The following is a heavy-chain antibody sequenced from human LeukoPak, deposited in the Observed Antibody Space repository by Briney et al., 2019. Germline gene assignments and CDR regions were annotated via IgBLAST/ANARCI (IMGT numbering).Heavy chain of an antibody. CDR1: GGSISSSSYY. V-gene: IGHV4-39*01. D-gene: IGHD5-24*01. J-gene: IGHJ3*02. Sequence: PSETLSLTCTVSGGSISSSSYYWGWIRQPPGKGLEWIGSIYYSGSTYYNPSLKSRVTISVDTSKNQSSLKLSSVTAADTAVYYCARQQMGPSAFDIWGQGTMVTVSS. CDR3: ARQQMGPSAFDI. CDR2: IYYSGST.